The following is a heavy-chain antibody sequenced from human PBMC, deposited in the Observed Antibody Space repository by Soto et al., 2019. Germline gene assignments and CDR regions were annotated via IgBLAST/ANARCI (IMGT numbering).Heavy chain of an antibody. D-gene: IGHD6-19*01. J-gene: IGHJ5*02. Sequence: PGGSLRLSCAASGFTFSSYSMNWVRQAPGKGLEWVSSISSSSSYIYYADSVKGRFTISRDNAKNSLYLQMNSLRAEDTAVYYCARDLRRAVASINWFDPWGKGNRV. CDR2: ISSSSSYI. CDR3: ARDLRRAVASINWFDP. CDR1: GFTFSSYS. V-gene: IGHV3-21*01.